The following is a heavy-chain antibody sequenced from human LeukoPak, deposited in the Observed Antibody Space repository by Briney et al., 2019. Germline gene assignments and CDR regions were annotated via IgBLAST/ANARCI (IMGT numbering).Heavy chain of an antibody. Sequence: PGRSLRLSCAASGFTFSSYGMHWVRQAPGKGLEWVANTNQDGSEKNYVDSVKGRLTISRDNAKNSLCLQMNSLRAEDTAVYYCARDRGYSTFDMWGQGTMVTVSS. CDR3: ARDRGYSTFDM. J-gene: IGHJ3*02. D-gene: IGHD5-18*01. CDR2: TNQDGSEK. V-gene: IGHV3-7*05. CDR1: GFTFSSYG.